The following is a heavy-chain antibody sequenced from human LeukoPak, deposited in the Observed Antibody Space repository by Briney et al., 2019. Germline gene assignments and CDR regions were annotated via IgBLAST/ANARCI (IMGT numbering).Heavy chain of an antibody. CDR3: ARDSPYGSGILMDV. J-gene: IGHJ6*03. D-gene: IGHD3-10*01. CDR1: GYSISSGYY. CDR2: IYHSGST. V-gene: IGHV4-38-2*02. Sequence: SETLSLTCTVSGYSISSGYYWGWIRQPPGKGLEWIGSIYHSGSTYYNPSLKSRVTISVDTSKNQFSLKLSSVTAADTAVYYCARDSPYGSGILMDVWGKGTTVTISS.